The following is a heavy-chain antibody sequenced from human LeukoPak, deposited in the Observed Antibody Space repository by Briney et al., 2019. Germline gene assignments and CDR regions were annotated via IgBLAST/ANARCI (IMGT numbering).Heavy chain of an antibody. CDR2: INQDGGET. J-gene: IGHJ4*02. CDR1: GFTFSRYW. Sequence: GGALRLSCAASGFTFSRYWMNWVGQAPGKGVEGVATINQDGGETYYVDSVKGRFTISRDNAKNSLFLQLNSLRAEDTAVYYCARDEGTSGYDLLDYWGQGTLVTVSS. V-gene: IGHV3-7*01. CDR3: ARDEGTSGYDLLDY. D-gene: IGHD5-12*01.